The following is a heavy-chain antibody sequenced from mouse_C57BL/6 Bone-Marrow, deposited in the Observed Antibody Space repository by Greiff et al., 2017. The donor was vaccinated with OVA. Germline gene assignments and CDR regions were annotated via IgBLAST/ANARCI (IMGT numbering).Heavy chain of an antibody. CDR1: GYTFTSYW. J-gene: IGHJ2*01. CDR2: IHPNSGST. D-gene: IGHD2-1*01. V-gene: IGHV1-64*01. Sequence: QVQLKQPGAELVKPGASVKLSCKASGYTFTSYWMHWVKQRPGQGLEWIGMIHPNSGSTNYNEKFKSKATLTVDKSSSTAYMQLSSLTSEDSAVYYCARGGIYYGNYVGYWGQGTTLTVSS. CDR3: ARGGIYYGNYVGY.